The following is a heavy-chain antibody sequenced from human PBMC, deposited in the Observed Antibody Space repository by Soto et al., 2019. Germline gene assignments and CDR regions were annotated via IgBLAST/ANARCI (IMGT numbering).Heavy chain of an antibody. Sequence: GGSLRLSCAASGFTFSSYSMNWVRQAPGKGLEWVSYISSSSSTIYYADSVKGRFTISRDNAKNSLYLQMNSLRDEDTAVYYCARDSYYDSSGYQEPFDYWGQGTLVTVSS. CDR1: GFTFSSYS. J-gene: IGHJ4*02. CDR2: ISSSSSTI. CDR3: ARDSYYDSSGYQEPFDY. V-gene: IGHV3-48*02. D-gene: IGHD3-22*01.